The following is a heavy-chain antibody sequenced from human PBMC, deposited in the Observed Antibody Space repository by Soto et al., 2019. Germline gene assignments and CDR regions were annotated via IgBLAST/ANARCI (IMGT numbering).Heavy chain of an antibody. CDR1: GFTFSSYW. V-gene: IGHV3-74*01. Sequence: GGSLRLSCAASGFTFSSYWMHWVRQASGKGLVWVSRISTDGSITTYADSVKGRFTISRDNAKNTLYLQMNSLRAEDTAVYYCARGGAHTAMANEYWGQGALVTVSS. J-gene: IGHJ4*02. D-gene: IGHD5-18*01. CDR3: ARGGAHTAMANEY. CDR2: ISTDGSIT.